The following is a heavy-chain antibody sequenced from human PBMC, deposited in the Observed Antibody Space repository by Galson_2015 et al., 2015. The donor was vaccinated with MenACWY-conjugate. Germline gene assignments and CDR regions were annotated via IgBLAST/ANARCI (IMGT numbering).Heavy chain of an antibody. D-gene: IGHD6-19*01. CDR1: GFTFDNHA. CDR2: ISLLGGST. V-gene: IGHV3-23*01. J-gene: IGHJ4*02. CDR3: AKGKVTSGVAESGLDV. Sequence: SLRLSCAGSGFTFDNHAMNWVRQAPGKGLGWVSSISLLGGSTYYEDSVKGRFTISRDNSKNTVYLQMESLRADDTAVYYCAKGKVTSGVAESGLDVWGQGALVTVSS.